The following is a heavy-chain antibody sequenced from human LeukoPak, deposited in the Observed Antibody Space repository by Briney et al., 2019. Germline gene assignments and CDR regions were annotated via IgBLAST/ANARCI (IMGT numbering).Heavy chain of an antibody. J-gene: IGHJ4*02. V-gene: IGHV4-30-2*01. CDR2: IYHSGST. CDR1: GGSISSGGYS. Sequence: SQTLSLTCAVSGGSISSGGYSWSWIRQPPGKGLEWIGYIYHSGSTYYNPSLKSRVTISVDRSKNQFSLRLSSVTAADAAVYYCARSTRGYSGSSDVGFDYWGQGTLVTVSS. D-gene: IGHD1-26*01. CDR3: ARSTRGYSGSSDVGFDY.